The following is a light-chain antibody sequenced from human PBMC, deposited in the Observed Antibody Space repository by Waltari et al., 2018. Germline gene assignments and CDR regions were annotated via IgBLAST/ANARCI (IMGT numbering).Light chain of an antibody. Sequence: DIQMTQSPSTLSASVGDRVTITCRASQSIPRWLAWYQQKPGKAPKLLIYKASFLESGVPSRFSGGGSGTEFTLTISSLQPDDFATYYCQHYDSYSATFGRGTKVEIK. CDR3: QHYDSYSAT. J-gene: IGKJ4*02. V-gene: IGKV1-5*03. CDR1: QSIPRW. CDR2: KAS.